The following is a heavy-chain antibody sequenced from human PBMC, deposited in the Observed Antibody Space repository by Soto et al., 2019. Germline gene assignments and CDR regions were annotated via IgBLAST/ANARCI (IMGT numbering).Heavy chain of an antibody. V-gene: IGHV3-23*01. Sequence: EGQLLQSGGDLVQPGGSLRLSCAGSGLTLRSYAMTWIRQTPEKGLEWVSTITGRSAVPSYADSVTGRFTVSRDNSKNTVYLQMNSLRPDDTAIYYCAKGGPFTGGFDPWGQGTLVTVSA. CDR2: ITGRSAVP. D-gene: IGHD3-16*01. CDR1: GLTLRSYA. J-gene: IGHJ5*02. CDR3: AKGGPFTGGFDP.